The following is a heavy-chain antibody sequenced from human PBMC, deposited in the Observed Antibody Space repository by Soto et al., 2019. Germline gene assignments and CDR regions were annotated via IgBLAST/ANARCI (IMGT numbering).Heavy chain of an antibody. D-gene: IGHD5-18*01. CDR1: GFTFDDYA. CDR2: ISWNSGSI. Sequence: GGSLRLSCAASGFTFDDYAMHWVRQAPGKGLEWVSGISWNSGSIGYADSVKGRFTISRDNAKNSLYLQMNSLRAEDTALYYCAKDIRVDTAMDNWYFDLWGRGTLVTVSS. V-gene: IGHV3-9*01. J-gene: IGHJ2*01. CDR3: AKDIRVDTAMDNWYFDL.